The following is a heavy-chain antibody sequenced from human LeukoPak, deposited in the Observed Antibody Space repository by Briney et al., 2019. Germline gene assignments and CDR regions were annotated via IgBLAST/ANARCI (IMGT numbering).Heavy chain of an antibody. CDR3: SRQYGGNLYYMDV. Sequence: PSETLSLTCTVSGGSISSHHWRWPRQPPGKGREWIGYIYTSGNTSYNPSLKSRVTISVDTSKNQFSLKESSVTAADTAVYYCSRQYGGNLYYMDVWGTGTTVTGSS. D-gene: IGHD4-23*01. CDR2: IYTSGNT. V-gene: IGHV4-4*09. J-gene: IGHJ6*03. CDR1: GGSISSHH.